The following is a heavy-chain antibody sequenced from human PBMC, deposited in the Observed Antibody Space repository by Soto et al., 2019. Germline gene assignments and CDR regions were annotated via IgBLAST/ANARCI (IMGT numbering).Heavy chain of an antibody. Sequence: PGGSLRLSCVASGFTFNKYALAWVRQAPGKGLEWVSAISGSGASTYDADSVKGRFTISRDNSYNTLYLQMNSLRAEDTAVYYFAKKPGVITVITSLDNWGQGTPVTVSS. CDR3: AKKPGVITVITSLDN. V-gene: IGHV3-23*01. J-gene: IGHJ4*02. CDR1: GFTFNKYA. D-gene: IGHD3-16*01. CDR2: ISGSGAST.